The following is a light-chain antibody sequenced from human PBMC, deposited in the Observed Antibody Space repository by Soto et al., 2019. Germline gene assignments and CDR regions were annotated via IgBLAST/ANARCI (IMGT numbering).Light chain of an antibody. J-gene: IGKJ2*01. V-gene: IGKV1-39*01. Sequence: DIQMTQSPSSLSASVGDRVTITCRASQSISTYLNWYQQKPGKAPNLLIYAASSLQSGVPSRFSGSGSGTEFTLTIASLQPEDFATYYCQQSHSTPPYTFGQGTKVEIK. CDR2: AAS. CDR3: QQSHSTPPYT. CDR1: QSISTY.